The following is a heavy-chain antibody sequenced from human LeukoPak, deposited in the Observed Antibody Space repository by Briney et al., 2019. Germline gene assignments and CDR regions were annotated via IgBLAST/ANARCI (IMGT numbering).Heavy chain of an antibody. D-gene: IGHD6-13*01. CDR1: GYTFTSYY. CDR2: INPSGGST. J-gene: IGHJ6*03. Sequence: ASVKASCKASGYTFTSYYMHWVRQAPGQGLEWMGIINPSGGSTSYAQKFQGRVTMTRDMSTSTVYMELSSLRSEDTAVYYCARNKENQLVLGKYYYYYYMDVWGKGTTVTVSS. V-gene: IGHV1-46*01. CDR3: ARNKENQLVLGKYYYYYYMDV.